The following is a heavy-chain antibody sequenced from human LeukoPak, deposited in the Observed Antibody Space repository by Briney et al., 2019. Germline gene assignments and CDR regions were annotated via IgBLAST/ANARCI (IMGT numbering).Heavy chain of an antibody. CDR3: ARARRSSWYRNWFDP. CDR1: GYTFTSYD. CDR2: VNPNSGNT. J-gene: IGHJ5*02. D-gene: IGHD6-13*01. V-gene: IGHV1-8*01. Sequence: ASVKVSCQASGYTFTSYDINWVRQATGQGVEWMGWVNPNSGNTGYAQKFQGTVTMTRNTSISTAYMELSSLRSEDTAVYYCARARRSSWYRNWFDPWGQGTLVTVSS.